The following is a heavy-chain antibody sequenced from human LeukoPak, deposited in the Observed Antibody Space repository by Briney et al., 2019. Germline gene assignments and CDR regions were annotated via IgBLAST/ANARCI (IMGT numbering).Heavy chain of an antibody. V-gene: IGHV4-39*01. J-gene: IGHJ3*02. Sequence: ASETLSLTCTVSGASFSGYYWVWIRQPPGKGLEWIGSISYGGHSYYSPSLRSRVTISVDTSKNRFSLNLSSVTAADTAVYYCARQIALAGEWAFDIWGQGTMVTVSS. CDR3: ARQIALAGEWAFDI. CDR1: GASFSGYY. D-gene: IGHD6-19*01. CDR2: ISYGGHS.